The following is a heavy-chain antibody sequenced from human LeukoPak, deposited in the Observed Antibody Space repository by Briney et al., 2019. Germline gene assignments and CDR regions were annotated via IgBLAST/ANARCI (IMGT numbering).Heavy chain of an antibody. J-gene: IGHJ6*03. CDR1: GGSISGCH. CDR2: ISPTGNT. D-gene: IGHD3-16*01. V-gene: IGHV4-4*09. Sequence: KSSETLSLTCTVSGGSISGCHWSWIRQPPGKGLEWIGFISPTGNTNFNPSLQGRVTIAVDTSQNQFSLRLSSVTAADTAVYYCARLSHLFKIMTYYYHSMDVWAKGTTVTVSS. CDR3: ARLSHLFKIMTYYYHSMDV.